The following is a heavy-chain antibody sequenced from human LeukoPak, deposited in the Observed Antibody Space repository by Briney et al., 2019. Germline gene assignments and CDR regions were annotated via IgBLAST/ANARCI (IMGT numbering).Heavy chain of an antibody. CDR2: ISAYNGNT. V-gene: IGHV1-18*01. Sequence: ASVKVSCKASGCTFTSYGISWVRQAPGQGLEWMGWISAYNGNTNYAQKLQGRVTMTTDTSTSTAYMELRSLRSDDTAVYYCARIPFSVAGTGNWFDPWGQGTLVTVSS. CDR1: GCTFTSYG. J-gene: IGHJ5*02. CDR3: ARIPFSVAGTGNWFDP. D-gene: IGHD6-19*01.